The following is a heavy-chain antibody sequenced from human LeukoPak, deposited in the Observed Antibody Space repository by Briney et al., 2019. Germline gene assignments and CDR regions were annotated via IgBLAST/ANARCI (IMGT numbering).Heavy chain of an antibody. V-gene: IGHV3-23*01. CDR2: ISGSGGST. CDR3: ARGMTTTYNYYGMDV. D-gene: IGHD1-1*01. J-gene: IGHJ6*02. Sequence: GGSLRLSCAASGFTFSSYAMSWVRQAPGKGLEWVSAISGSGGSTYYADSVKGRFTISRDNSKNTLYVQMNSLRAEDTAVYYCARGMTTTYNYYGMDVWGQGTTVTVSS. CDR1: GFTFSSYA.